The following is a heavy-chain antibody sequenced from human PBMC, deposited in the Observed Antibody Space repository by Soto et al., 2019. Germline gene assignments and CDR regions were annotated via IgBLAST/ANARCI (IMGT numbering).Heavy chain of an antibody. J-gene: IGHJ6*02. V-gene: IGHV3-30*03. CDR3: ARGYSSSWCDESYYYDGLDV. CDR2: ISYDGSNK. Sequence: GGSLRLSCAASGFTFSSYGMHWVRQAPGKGLEWVAVISYDGSNKYYADSVKGRFTISRDNSKNTLYLQMNSLRAEDTAVYYCARGYSSSWCDESYYYDGLDVWGHGTTVTVPS. CDR1: GFTFSSYG. D-gene: IGHD6-13*01.